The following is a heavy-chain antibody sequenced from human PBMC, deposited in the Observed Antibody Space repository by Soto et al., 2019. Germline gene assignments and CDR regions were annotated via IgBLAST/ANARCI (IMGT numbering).Heavy chain of an antibody. J-gene: IGHJ5*02. Sequence: GASVKVSCKASGDSFSSRAINWVRQAPGQGLEWMGRIIPKFATPNYAQKFQGRVTITADESTSTTHMELSSLISDDTAVYYCARWWGAAGDIAFSGPLDTWGQGTPVTVSS. CDR2: IIPKFATP. D-gene: IGHD3-10*01. V-gene: IGHV1-69*13. CDR3: ARWWGAAGDIAFSGPLDT. CDR1: GDSFSSRA.